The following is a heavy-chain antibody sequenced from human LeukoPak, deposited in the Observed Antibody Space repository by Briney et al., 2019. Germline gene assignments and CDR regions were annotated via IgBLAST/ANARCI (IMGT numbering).Heavy chain of an antibody. V-gene: IGHV4-39*01. CDR2: ISCSGRT. D-gene: IGHD3-22*01. J-gene: IGHJ4*02. CDR3: ARYYYDSSGLLDY. CDR1: GDSIIRSYCY. Sequence: SETLSLTCTVSGDSIIRSYCYWGWIRQAPGKGLEWFGSISCSGRTYYNPSLKSRVTISADTSKNQFSLKLSSVTAADTAVYYCARYYYDSSGLLDYWGQGTLVTVSS.